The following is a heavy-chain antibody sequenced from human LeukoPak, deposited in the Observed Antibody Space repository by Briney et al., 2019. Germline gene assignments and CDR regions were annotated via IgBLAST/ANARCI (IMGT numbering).Heavy chain of an antibody. V-gene: IGHV4-31*03. D-gene: IGHD3-22*01. Sequence: SETLSLTCTVSGDPISSGGHYWNWIRQHPGKGLEWIGYIYYSGSTYYSPSLKSRVTISVDTSKNQFSLNLSSVTAADTAVYYCARGGDSSGYYPFDYWGQGILVTVSS. CDR2: IYYSGST. CDR1: GDPISSGGHY. J-gene: IGHJ4*02. CDR3: ARGGDSSGYYPFDY.